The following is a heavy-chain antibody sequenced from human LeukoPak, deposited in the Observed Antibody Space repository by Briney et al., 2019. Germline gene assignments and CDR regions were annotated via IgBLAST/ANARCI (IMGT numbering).Heavy chain of an antibody. J-gene: IGHJ5*02. V-gene: IGHV3-30-3*01. CDR1: GFTFTDHS. CDR3: AKDPYSSGPYNWFDP. D-gene: IGHD6-19*01. Sequence: PGGSLRLSCVASGFTFTDHSMHWVRQPPGKGLEWVAVVSPHVNTIFYADSVKGLFTISRDNSKNTLYLQMSRLRAEDTAVYYCAKDPYSSGPYNWFDPWGQGTLVTVSS. CDR2: VSPHVNTI.